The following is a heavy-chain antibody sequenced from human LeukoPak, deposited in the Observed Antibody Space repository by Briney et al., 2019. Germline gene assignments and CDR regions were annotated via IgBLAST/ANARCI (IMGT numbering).Heavy chain of an antibody. D-gene: IGHD3-10*02. CDR3: AEHGITMIGGV. CDR2: INSDGSST. Sequence: GGSLRLSCAASGFTFSSYWMHWVRQAPGKGLVWVSRINSDGSSTSYADSVRGRFTISRDNAKNTLYLQMNSLRAEDTAVYYCAEHGITMIGGVWGKGTTVTISS. J-gene: IGHJ6*04. CDR1: GFTFSSYW. V-gene: IGHV3-74*01.